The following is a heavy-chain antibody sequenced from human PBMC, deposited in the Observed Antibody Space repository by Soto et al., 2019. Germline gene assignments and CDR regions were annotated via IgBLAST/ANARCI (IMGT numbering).Heavy chain of an antibody. CDR2: ISAYNGNR. J-gene: IGHJ4*02. D-gene: IGHD1-26*01. CDR1: GYTPTNYD. Sequence: QVPLVQSGPEVKKPGASVTVSCKTSGYTPTNYDIGWVRQAPGQGLEWMGWISAYNGNRNSAQKLQGRLTMTTDKSTKTAYMELRSLRSDDTAVYFCARALYQRGTYYAFDNWGQGTLVTVSS. CDR3: ARALYQRGTYYAFDN. V-gene: IGHV1-18*01.